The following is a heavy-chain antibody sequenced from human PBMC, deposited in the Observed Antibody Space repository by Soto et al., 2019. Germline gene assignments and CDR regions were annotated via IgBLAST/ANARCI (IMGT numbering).Heavy chain of an antibody. CDR2: ISYDGSNK. J-gene: IGHJ3*02. V-gene: IGHV3-30*18. CDR3: VNGYYVHDAFDI. D-gene: IGHD3-10*02. CDR1: GFTFSSYG. Sequence: QVQLVESGGGVVQPGGSLRLSCAASGFTFSSYGMHWVRQAPGKGLEWVAVISYDGSNKYYADSVKARFTISRDNSQNTLYLHMNSKRAEDTAVYYCVNGYYVHDAFDIWGQGKMVTVSS.